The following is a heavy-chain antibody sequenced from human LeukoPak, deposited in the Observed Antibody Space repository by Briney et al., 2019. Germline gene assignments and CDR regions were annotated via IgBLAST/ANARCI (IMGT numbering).Heavy chain of an antibody. CDR1: GFTFSSYV. Sequence: GSLRLSCATSGFTFSSYVMSWIRQPPGKGLEWIGEINHSGSTNYNPSLKSRVTISVDTSKNQFSLKLSSVTAADTAVYYCARVHCSSTSCYRPFDYWGQGTLVTVSS. CDR2: INHSGST. V-gene: IGHV4-34*01. J-gene: IGHJ4*02. CDR3: ARVHCSSTSCYRPFDY. D-gene: IGHD2-2*02.